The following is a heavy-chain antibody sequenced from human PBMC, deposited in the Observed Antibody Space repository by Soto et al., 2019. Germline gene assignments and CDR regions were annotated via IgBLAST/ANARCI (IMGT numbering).Heavy chain of an antibody. CDR1: GFTFSHHS. D-gene: IGHD3-10*01. J-gene: IGHJ5*02. CDR3: VRGKEAGVWFDP. V-gene: IGHV1-3*04. CDR2: INSDTGYT. Sequence: QVQLVQSGAEVTKPGASVQVSCKASGFTFSHHSIHWVRQAPGQRLEWMGWINSDTGYTKYSQKFQARLTITWDSAAKTAYMELSSLQSEDTAVYYCVRGKEAGVWFDPLGQGTLGTVSS.